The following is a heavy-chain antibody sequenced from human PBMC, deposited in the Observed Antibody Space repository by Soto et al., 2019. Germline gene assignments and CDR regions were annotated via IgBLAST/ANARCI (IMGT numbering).Heavy chain of an antibody. D-gene: IGHD3-3*01. CDR3: AKDRLRFLEWFEDYYGMDV. V-gene: IGHV3-30*18. CDR2: ISYDGSNK. J-gene: IGHJ6*02. CDR1: GFTFSSYG. Sequence: PGGSLRLSCAASGFTFSSYGMHWVRQAPGKGLEWVAVISYDGSNKYYADSVKGRFTISRDNSKNTLYLQMNSLRAEDTAVYYCAKDRLRFLEWFEDYYGMDVRAQRTTVTVSS.